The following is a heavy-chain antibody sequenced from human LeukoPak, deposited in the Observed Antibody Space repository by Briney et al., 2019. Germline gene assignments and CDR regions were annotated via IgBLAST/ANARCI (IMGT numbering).Heavy chain of an antibody. D-gene: IGHD2-2*01. CDR2: ISSSDSYI. CDR1: GFTFSDYY. V-gene: IGHV3-11*04. J-gene: IGHJ3*02. Sequence: GGSLRLSCAASGFTFSDYYMSWIRQAPGKGLEWVSSISSSDSYIYYADSVKGRFTISRDNAKNSLYLQMNSLRAEDTAVYHCARLNRGYCSSTSCEGAFDIWGQGTMVTVSS. CDR3: ARLNRGYCSSTSCEGAFDI.